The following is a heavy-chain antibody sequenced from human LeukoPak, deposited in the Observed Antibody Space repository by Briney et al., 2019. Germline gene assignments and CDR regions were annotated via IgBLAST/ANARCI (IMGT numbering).Heavy chain of an antibody. CDR3: ARQTVTAIRGNGFDI. CDR1: GYSFSTYW. CDR2: IYPVDLDT. Sequence: GESLKISCKGSGYSFSTYWIGWVRQRPGKGLEWMGLIYPVDLDTRYRPSLQDEVTISVDTSKRTAYLQWSSLKASDSAMYYCARQTVTAIRGNGFDIWGQGTMVTVSS. V-gene: IGHV5-51*01. D-gene: IGHD2-21*02. J-gene: IGHJ3*02.